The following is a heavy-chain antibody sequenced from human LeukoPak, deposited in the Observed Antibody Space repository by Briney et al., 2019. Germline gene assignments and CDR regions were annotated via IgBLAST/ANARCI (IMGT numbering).Heavy chain of an antibody. V-gene: IGHV4-59*01. CDR2: IYHSGST. Sequence: SETLSLTCTVSGGSISSYYWSWIRQPPGKGLEWIGYIYHSGSTNYNPSLKSRVTISVDTSKNQFSLKLSSVTAADTAVYYCAREDWRSGSSPQWGQGTLVTVSS. CDR1: GGSISSYY. CDR3: AREDWRSGSSPQ. D-gene: IGHD3-10*01. J-gene: IGHJ4*02.